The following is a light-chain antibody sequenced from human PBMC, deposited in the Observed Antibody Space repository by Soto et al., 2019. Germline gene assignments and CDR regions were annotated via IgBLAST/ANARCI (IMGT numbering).Light chain of an antibody. J-gene: IGKJ1*01. CDR2: RAS. Sequence: IVMTQSPATLSVSPGERATLSCRASQNIYSNVAGYQQRPGQAPRLLIYRASTRATGIPARFSGSGSGTEFTLTISSLQSEDFTVYSCLQYHNLWAFGQGTKVDIK. CDR3: LQYHNLWA. V-gene: IGKV3-15*01. CDR1: QNIYSN.